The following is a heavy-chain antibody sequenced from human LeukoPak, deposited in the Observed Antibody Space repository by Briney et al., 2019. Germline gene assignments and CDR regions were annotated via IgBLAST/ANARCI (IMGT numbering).Heavy chain of an antibody. CDR1: GYTFTSYG. J-gene: IGHJ4*02. V-gene: IGHV1-2*04. CDR2: INPNSGGA. D-gene: IGHD3-10*01. Sequence: ASVKVSCKASGYTFTSYGISWVRQAPGQGLEWMGWINPNSGGANYAQKFQGWVTMTRDTSISTAYMELSRLRSDDTAVYYCARDPRYGSGSYFFDYWGQGTLVTVSS. CDR3: ARDPRYGSGSYFFDY.